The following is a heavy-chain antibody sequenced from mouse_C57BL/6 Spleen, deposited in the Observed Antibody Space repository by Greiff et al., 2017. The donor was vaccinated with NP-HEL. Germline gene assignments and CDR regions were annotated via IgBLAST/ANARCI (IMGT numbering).Heavy chain of an antibody. J-gene: IGHJ4*01. CDR1: GFTFSSYA. D-gene: IGHD2-4*01. V-gene: IGHV5-4*01. CDR2: ISDGGSYT. CDR3: ARVYYDYDGAMDY. Sequence: EVQLVESGGGLVKPGGSLKLSCAASGFTFSSYAMSWVRQTPEKRLEWVATISDGGSYTYYPDNVKGRFTISRDNAKNNLYLQMSHLKSEDTAMYYCARVYYDYDGAMDYWGQGTSVTVSS.